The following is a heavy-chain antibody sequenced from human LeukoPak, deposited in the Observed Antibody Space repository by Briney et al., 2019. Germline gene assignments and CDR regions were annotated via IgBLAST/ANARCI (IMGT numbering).Heavy chain of an antibody. CDR3: ATGLWFGKYLDV. D-gene: IGHD3-10*01. CDR2: MNPNSGNT. Sequence: GASVKVSCKASGYSFTDYYLHWVRQAPGQGLEWMGWMNPNSGNTGYAQKFQGRVTMTRSTSISTAYMELSSLRSEDTAVYYCATGLWFGKYLDVWGKGTTVTISS. J-gene: IGHJ6*04. V-gene: IGHV1-8*02. CDR1: GYSFTDYY.